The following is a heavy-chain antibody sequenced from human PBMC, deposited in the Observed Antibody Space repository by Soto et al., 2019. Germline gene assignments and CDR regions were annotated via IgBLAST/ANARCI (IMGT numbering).Heavy chain of an antibody. D-gene: IGHD6-13*01. J-gene: IGHJ5*02. CDR1: GYTFTSYY. CDR2: INPSGGST. CDR3: ARESGIAADGTINWFDP. Sequence: ASVKVSCKASGYTFTSYYMHWVRQAPGQGLEWMGIINPSGGSTSYAQKFQGRVTMTRDTSTSTVYMELSSLRSEDTAVYYCARESGIAADGTINWFDPWGQGNRVTVSS. V-gene: IGHV1-46*01.